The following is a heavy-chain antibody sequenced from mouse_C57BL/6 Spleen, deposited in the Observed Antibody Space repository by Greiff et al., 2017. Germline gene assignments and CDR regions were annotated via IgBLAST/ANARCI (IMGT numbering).Heavy chain of an antibody. CDR2: IDPSDSYT. V-gene: IGHV1-69*01. D-gene: IGHD3-2*02. CDR3: ARSAAQATFCDY. Sequence: QVQLQQPGAELVMPGASVKLSCKASGYTFTSYWLHWVKQRPGQGLEWIGEIDPSDSYTNYNQKFKGKSTWTVDKSSSTAYMQLSSLTSEDSAVYYCARSAAQATFCDYWGQGTTLTVSS. CDR1: GYTFTSYW. J-gene: IGHJ2*01.